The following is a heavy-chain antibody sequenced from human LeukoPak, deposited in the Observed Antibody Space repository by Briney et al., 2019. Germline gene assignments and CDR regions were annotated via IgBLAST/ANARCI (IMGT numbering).Heavy chain of an antibody. CDR3: ARDLSSSSDY. V-gene: IGHV3-53*04. CDR2: IYSGGST. J-gene: IGHJ4*02. D-gene: IGHD6-6*01. Sequence: PGGSLRLSCAASGFTVSSNYMSWVRQAPGKGLEWVSVIYSGGSTYYADSVKGRFTISRHNSKNTLYLQMNSLRAEDTAMYYCARDLSSSSDYWGQGTLVTVSS. CDR1: GFTVSSNY.